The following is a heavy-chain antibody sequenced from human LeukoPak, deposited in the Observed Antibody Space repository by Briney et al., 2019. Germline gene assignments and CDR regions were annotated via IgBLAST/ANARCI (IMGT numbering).Heavy chain of an antibody. CDR3: ARGRYCSSTSCYFRFDP. V-gene: IGHV4-34*01. D-gene: IGHD2-2*01. J-gene: IGHJ5*02. Sequence: SETLSLTCAVYGGSFSGYYWSWIRQPPGKGLEWIGEINHSGSTNYNPSHKSRVTISVDTSKNQFSLKLSSVTAADTAVYYCARGRYCSSTSCYFRFDPWGQGTLVTVSS. CDR2: INHSGST. CDR1: GGSFSGYY.